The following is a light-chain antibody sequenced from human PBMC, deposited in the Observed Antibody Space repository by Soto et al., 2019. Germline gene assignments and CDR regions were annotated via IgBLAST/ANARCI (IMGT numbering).Light chain of an antibody. Sequence: QSVLTQPPSMSAAPGQKVTISCSGSSSNIGNNYVSWYQQLPGTAPKLLIYENNKRPSGIPDRFSGSKSGTSATLGITGLQTGDEADYYCGTWDSSLSNGDVFGGGTQLTVL. CDR1: SSNIGNNY. V-gene: IGLV1-51*02. J-gene: IGLJ3*02. CDR2: ENN. CDR3: GTWDSSLSNGDV.